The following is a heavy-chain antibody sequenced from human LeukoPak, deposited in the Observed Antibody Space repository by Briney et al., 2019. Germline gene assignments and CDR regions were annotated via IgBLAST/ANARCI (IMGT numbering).Heavy chain of an antibody. V-gene: IGHV3-23*01. CDR3: APVKGSSHPFDY. D-gene: IGHD6-6*01. CDR2: ISGSGGST. CDR1: GFTFSSYA. Sequence: PGGSLRLSCAASGFTFSSYAMSWVRQAPGKGLEWVSAISGSGGSTYYADSVKGRFTISRDNAKNSLYLQMNSLRAEDTAVYYCAPVKGSSHPFDYWGQGTLVTVSS. J-gene: IGHJ4*02.